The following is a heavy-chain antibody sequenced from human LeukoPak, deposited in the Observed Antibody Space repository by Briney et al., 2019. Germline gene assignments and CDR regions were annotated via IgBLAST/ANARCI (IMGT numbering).Heavy chain of an antibody. CDR3: ARGFWTPHGDY. D-gene: IGHD1-1*01. Sequence: SETLSLTCAVYGGSFSDYFWTWVRQSPGKGLEWIAEIYRGNTNYNPSLKSRVAISVDTSKNQFSLKLSSVTAADTAVYYCARGFWTPHGDYWAQGTLVTVSS. CDR2: IYRGNT. CDR1: GGSFSDYF. V-gene: IGHV4-34*01. J-gene: IGHJ4*02.